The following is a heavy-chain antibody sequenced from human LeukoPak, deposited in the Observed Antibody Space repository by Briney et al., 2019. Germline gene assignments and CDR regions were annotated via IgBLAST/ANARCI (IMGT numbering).Heavy chain of an antibody. Sequence: GGSLRLSCAASGFTFSDYGMHWVRQAPGKGLEWVAFIRNDGSNDYYPDSAKGRFTISRDNSRNTLYLQMNSLRAEDTAFYYCAKGGSSSHNWFDPWGQGTRVTVSS. CDR3: AKGGSSSHNWFDP. CDR1: GFTFSDYG. V-gene: IGHV3-30*02. CDR2: IRNDGSND. J-gene: IGHJ5*02. D-gene: IGHD6-13*01.